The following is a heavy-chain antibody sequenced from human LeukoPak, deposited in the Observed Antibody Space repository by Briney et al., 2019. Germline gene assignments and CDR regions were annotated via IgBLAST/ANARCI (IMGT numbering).Heavy chain of an antibody. D-gene: IGHD3-9*01. V-gene: IGHV4-59*01. CDR3: ARGGAYYDILTGYPRPYYMDV. CDR1: GGSISSYY. CDR2: IYYSGST. Sequence: SETLSLTCTVAGGSISSYYWSWIRQPPGKGLEWIGYIYYSGSTNYNPSLKSRVTISVDTSKNQFSLKLSSVTAADRAVYYCARGGAYYDILTGYPRPYYMDVWGKGTTVTISS. J-gene: IGHJ6*03.